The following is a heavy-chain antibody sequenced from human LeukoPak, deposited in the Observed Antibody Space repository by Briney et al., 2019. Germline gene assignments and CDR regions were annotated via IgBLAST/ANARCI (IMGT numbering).Heavy chain of an antibody. CDR1: GYTFTGYY. V-gene: IGHV1-2*02. Sequence: ASVKVSCKASGYTFTGYYIHWVRQAPGQGLEWMEWINPNSGGTNYAQKFQGRVTMTRDTSISTAYMELSRLRSDDAAVYYCARDRSSITMYSSGLTYYFDYWGQGTLVTVSS. CDR3: ARDRSSITMYSSGLTYYFDY. CDR2: INPNSGGT. J-gene: IGHJ4*02. D-gene: IGHD6-19*01.